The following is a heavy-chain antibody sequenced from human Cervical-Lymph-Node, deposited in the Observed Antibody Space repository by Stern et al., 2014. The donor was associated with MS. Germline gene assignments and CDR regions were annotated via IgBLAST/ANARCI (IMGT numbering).Heavy chain of an antibody. CDR1: GYTFTNYG. Sequence: VHLVESGTEVKKPGASLIVSCKASGYTFTNYGLSWVRQAPGQGLEWLGWISADSGSTKYTQTLRDRLTLTRDTSTGTAYMDLRTLRAEDTAVYYCARDKMHAFDSWGQGTPVSVSS. J-gene: IGHJ4*02. CDR2: ISADSGST. D-gene: IGHD5-24*01. V-gene: IGHV1-18*01. CDR3: ARDKMHAFDS.